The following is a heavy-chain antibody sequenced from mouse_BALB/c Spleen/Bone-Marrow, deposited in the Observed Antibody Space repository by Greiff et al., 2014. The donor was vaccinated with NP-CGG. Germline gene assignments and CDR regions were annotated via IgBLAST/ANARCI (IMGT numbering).Heavy chain of an antibody. Sequence: VQLQQSGAELVKPRASVKLSCTASGFNIKDTYMHWVKQRPEQGLEWIGRIDPANGNTKYDPKFQGKATITADTSSNTAYLQLSSRTSEDTAFYYCSRRAARATGFAYWGQGTLVTVSA. D-gene: IGHD3-1*01. CDR2: IDPANGNT. CDR3: SRRAARATGFAY. CDR1: GFNIKDTY. J-gene: IGHJ3*01. V-gene: IGHV14-3*02.